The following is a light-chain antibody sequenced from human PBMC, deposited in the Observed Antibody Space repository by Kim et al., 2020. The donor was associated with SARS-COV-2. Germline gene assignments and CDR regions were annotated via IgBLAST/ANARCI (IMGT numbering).Light chain of an antibody. Sequence: SYELTQPPSLSVSPGQTARITCSGDALPKKYAYWYQQKSGQAPVLVIYEDIKRPSGIPERFSGSSSGTMATLTISGAQVEDEADYYCYSTDSSGNHRVFGGGTQLTVL. CDR3: YSTDSSGNHRV. V-gene: IGLV3-10*01. J-gene: IGLJ3*02. CDR1: ALPKKY. CDR2: EDI.